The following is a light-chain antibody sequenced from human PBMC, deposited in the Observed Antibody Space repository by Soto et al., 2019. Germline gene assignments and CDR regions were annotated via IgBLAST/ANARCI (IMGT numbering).Light chain of an antibody. CDR3: QQSYSTSTWT. V-gene: IGKV1-39*01. J-gene: IGKJ1*01. Sequence: DIQMTQSPSSLSASVGDRVTITCRASQSISSYLNWYQQKPGKAPKLLIYAASSLQSGVPSRFSGSGSGTDFTLTISSLQPEHFATYYCQQSYSTSTWTFGQGTKVEIK. CDR2: AAS. CDR1: QSISSY.